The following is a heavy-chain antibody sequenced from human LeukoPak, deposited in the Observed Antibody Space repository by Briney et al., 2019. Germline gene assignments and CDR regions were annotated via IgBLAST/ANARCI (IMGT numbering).Heavy chain of an antibody. J-gene: IGHJ4*02. V-gene: IGHV4-59*01. CDR3: ARDLFTKGVDY. CDR2: IYYSGST. D-gene: IGHD3-3*01. CDR1: GGSISSYY. Sequence: AETLSLTCTVSGGSISSYYGSWIRQPPGKGGEWIGYIYYSGSTIYNPSLKSRVTISVDTSKDQFSLKLSSVTAADTAVYYCARDLFTKGVDYWGQGTLVTVS.